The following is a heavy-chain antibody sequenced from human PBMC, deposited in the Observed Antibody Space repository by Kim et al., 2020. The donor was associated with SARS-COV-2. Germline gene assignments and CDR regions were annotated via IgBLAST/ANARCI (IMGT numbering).Heavy chain of an antibody. CDR3: ARVLSYYYDSSGDY. Sequence: GGSLRLSCAASGFTFSSYAMHWVRQAPGKGLEWVAVISYDGSNKYYADSVKGRFTISRDNSKNTLYLQMNSLRAEDTAVYYCARVLSYYYDSSGDYWGQGTLVTVSS. CDR1: GFTFSSYA. CDR2: ISYDGSNK. J-gene: IGHJ4*02. D-gene: IGHD3-22*01. V-gene: IGHV3-30-3*01.